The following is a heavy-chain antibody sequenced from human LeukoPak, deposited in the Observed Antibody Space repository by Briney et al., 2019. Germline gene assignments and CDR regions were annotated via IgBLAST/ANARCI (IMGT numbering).Heavy chain of an antibody. V-gene: IGHV4-59*01. D-gene: IGHD1-26*01. CDR1: GGSIRTYY. Sequence: SETLSLTCTVSGGSIRTYYWSWVRQSPGGGLEWIANIHSSGSTYYNPSLKSRVTISIDTSKNQFSLKLTSVTSADTAVYYCARDIRTVGATPYFDYWGQGTLVTVSS. CDR2: IHSSGST. J-gene: IGHJ4*02. CDR3: ARDIRTVGATPYFDY.